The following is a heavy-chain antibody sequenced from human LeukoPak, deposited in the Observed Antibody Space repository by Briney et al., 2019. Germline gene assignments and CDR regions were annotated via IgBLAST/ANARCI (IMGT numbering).Heavy chain of an antibody. Sequence: PGGSLRLSCAASGFTFSSYSMNWVRQVPGKGLEWVSSISSSSSYIYYADSAKGRFTISRDNAKNSLYLQMNSLRAEDTAVYYCARERVVAATLFDYWGQGTLVTVSS. CDR1: GFTFSSYS. CDR2: ISSSSSYI. J-gene: IGHJ4*02. CDR3: ARERVVAATLFDY. D-gene: IGHD2-15*01. V-gene: IGHV3-21*01.